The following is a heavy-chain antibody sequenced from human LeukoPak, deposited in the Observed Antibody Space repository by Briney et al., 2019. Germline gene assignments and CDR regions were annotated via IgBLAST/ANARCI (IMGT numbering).Heavy chain of an antibody. Sequence: RGSLRLSCAASGFTFTTNAMSWVPQAPGNGLEWGSFISSSSAYIYYADSVKGRFTISRDHAKNSLYLQMNSLRAEDMAVYYCARDYGDYYYYGMDVWGQGTTVTVSS. V-gene: IGHV3-21*01. CDR2: ISSSSAYI. CDR1: GFTFTTNA. CDR3: ARDYGDYYYYGMDV. J-gene: IGHJ6*02. D-gene: IGHD4-17*01.